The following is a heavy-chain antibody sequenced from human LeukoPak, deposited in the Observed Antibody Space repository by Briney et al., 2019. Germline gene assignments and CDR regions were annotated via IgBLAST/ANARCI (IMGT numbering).Heavy chain of an antibody. CDR3: ARDLYSSGP. V-gene: IGHV3-66*01. CDR2: IYSGGGT. Sequence: GGSLRLSCAASGFIVSSRHMSWVRQAPGKGLEWVSVIYSGGGTNYADSVKGRFTISRDNSKNTLYLQLNSLRAEDTAVYYCARDLYSSGPWGQGALVTVSS. J-gene: IGHJ5*02. D-gene: IGHD3-22*01. CDR1: GFIVSSRH.